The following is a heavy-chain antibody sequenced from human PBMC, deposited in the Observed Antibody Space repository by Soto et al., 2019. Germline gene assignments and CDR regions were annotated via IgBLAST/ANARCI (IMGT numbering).Heavy chain of an antibody. CDR2: IIGDGSGA. CDR3: VRDMQLWGLDS. CDR1: GFTFSSYW. J-gene: IGHJ4*02. Sequence: EVQLVESGGGLVQPGESLRLSCAASGFTFSSYWMHWVRQAPGKGLVWVSRIIGDGSGATYADSVRGRFTVSRNNAENTLYLQMVSLTAEDPAVYCWVRDMQLWGLDSWGQGTLVTVSS. D-gene: IGHD2-21*01. V-gene: IGHV3-74*01.